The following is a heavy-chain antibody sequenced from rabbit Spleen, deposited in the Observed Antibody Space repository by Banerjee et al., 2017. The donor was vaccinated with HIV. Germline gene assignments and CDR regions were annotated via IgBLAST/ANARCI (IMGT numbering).Heavy chain of an antibody. CDR1: GFSFSSGYY. D-gene: IGHD1-1*01. Sequence: QSLEESGGDLVKPGASLTLTCKASGFSFSSGYYICWVRQAPGKGLEWIACIDAGSSGSTYYASWAKGRFTISKTSSTTVTLQMTSLTAADTATYFCVRARPYPFVLWGPGTLVTVS. J-gene: IGHJ4*01. CDR2: IDAGSSGST. CDR3: VRARPYPFVL. V-gene: IGHV1S40*01.